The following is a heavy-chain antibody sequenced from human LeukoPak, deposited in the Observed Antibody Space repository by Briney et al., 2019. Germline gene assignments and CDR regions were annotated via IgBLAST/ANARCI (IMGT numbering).Heavy chain of an antibody. D-gene: IGHD5-24*01. Sequence: PAGSLSLSCAASGFTFSDYYMSWIRQAPGKGLEWVSYISSSGSTIYYADSVKGRFTISRDNAKYSLYLQMNSLRAEDTAVYYCAREVSMGWLQLGWFDPWGQGTLVTVSS. CDR3: AREVSMGWLQLGWFDP. V-gene: IGHV3-11*01. CDR1: GFTFSDYY. J-gene: IGHJ5*02. CDR2: ISSSGSTI.